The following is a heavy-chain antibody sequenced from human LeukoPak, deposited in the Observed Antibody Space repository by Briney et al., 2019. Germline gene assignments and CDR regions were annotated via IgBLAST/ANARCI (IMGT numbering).Heavy chain of an antibody. V-gene: IGHV3-43D*03. D-gene: IGHD3-10*01. Sequence: PGGSLRLSCAASGVTFDDYAMHWVRQAPGRGLEWVSLISWDGGSTYYADSVKGRFTISRDNSKNSLYLQMNSLRAEDTALYYCAKSAGFGELLSHGLDYWGQGTLVTVSS. J-gene: IGHJ4*02. CDR2: ISWDGGST. CDR1: GVTFDDYA. CDR3: AKSAGFGELLSHGLDY.